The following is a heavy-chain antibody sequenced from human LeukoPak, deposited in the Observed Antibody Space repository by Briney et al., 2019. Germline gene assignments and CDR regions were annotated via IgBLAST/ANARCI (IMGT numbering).Heavy chain of an antibody. CDR1: GYTFTSNG. Sequence: GASVKVSCKASGYTFTSNGISWVRQAPGQGLEWMGIINPSGGSTSYAQKFQGRVTMTRDTSTSTVYMELSSLRSEDTAVYYCARDDYSNPNWFDPWGQGTLVTVSS. D-gene: IGHD4-11*01. CDR3: ARDDYSNPNWFDP. J-gene: IGHJ5*02. CDR2: INPSGGST. V-gene: IGHV1-46*01.